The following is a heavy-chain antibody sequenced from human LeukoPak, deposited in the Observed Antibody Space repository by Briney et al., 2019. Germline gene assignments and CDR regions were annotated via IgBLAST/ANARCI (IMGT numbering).Heavy chain of an antibody. D-gene: IGHD6-13*01. Sequence: GGSLRLSCAASGFTFSSYSMNWVRHAPGKGLEWVSSISSSSSYIYYADSVKGRFTISRDNAKNSLYLQMNSLRAEDTAVYYCVREQQLANYFDYWGQGTLVTVSS. CDR1: GFTFSSYS. J-gene: IGHJ4*02. V-gene: IGHV3-21*01. CDR2: ISSSSSYI. CDR3: VREQQLANYFDY.